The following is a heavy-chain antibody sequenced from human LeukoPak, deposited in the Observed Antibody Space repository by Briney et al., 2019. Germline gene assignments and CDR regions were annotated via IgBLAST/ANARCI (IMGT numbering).Heavy chain of an antibody. D-gene: IGHD3-10*01. Sequence: SETLSLTCTVSGGSISSYYWSWIWQPAGKGLEWIGRIYTSGSTNYNPSLKSRVTMSVDTSKNQFSLKLSSVTAEDTAVYYCARVHGSGSYKYFDYWGQGTLVTVSS. V-gene: IGHV4-4*07. CDR2: IYTSGST. CDR3: ARVHGSGSYKYFDY. J-gene: IGHJ4*02. CDR1: GGSISSYY.